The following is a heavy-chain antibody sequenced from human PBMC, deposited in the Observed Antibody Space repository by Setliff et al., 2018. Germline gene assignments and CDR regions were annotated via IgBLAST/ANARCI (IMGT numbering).Heavy chain of an antibody. CDR1: GFTFRTSS. Sequence: PGGSLRLSCAASGFTFRTSSMNWVRLAPGKGLEWVSYISRTYSTTYYADSVKGRFTISKDNAKNSLYLQMNSLRAEDTAVYYCARVASAPYGSGSDYIRALDYWGQGTLVTVSS. CDR2: ISRTYSTT. D-gene: IGHD3-10*01. CDR3: ARVASAPYGSGSDYIRALDY. V-gene: IGHV3-48*04. J-gene: IGHJ4*02.